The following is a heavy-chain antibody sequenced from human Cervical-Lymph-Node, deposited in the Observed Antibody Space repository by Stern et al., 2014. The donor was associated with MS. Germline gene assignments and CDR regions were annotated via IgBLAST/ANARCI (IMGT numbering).Heavy chain of an antibody. Sequence: EVQLVESGGGLVQPGRSLRLSCAASGFTFDDYAMHWVRQAPGKGLEWVSGISWNSDIIDYADSVKCRFTISRDSAKNSLYLQMNSLRAEDTALYYCAKDMAENWYFDLWGRGTLVTVSS. V-gene: IGHV3-9*01. CDR1: GFTFDDYA. CDR2: ISWNSDII. CDR3: AKDMAENWYFDL. J-gene: IGHJ2*01.